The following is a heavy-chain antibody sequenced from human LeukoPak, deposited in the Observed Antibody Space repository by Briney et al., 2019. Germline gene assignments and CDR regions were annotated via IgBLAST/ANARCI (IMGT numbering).Heavy chain of an antibody. Sequence: GGSLRLSCAASGFTFSSYAMSWVRQAPGKGLEWVSAISGSGGSTYYADSVKGRFTISRDNSKNTLYLQMNSLRAEDTAVYYCAKAYFSGSNYYYYGMDVWGQGTTVTVSS. D-gene: IGHD3-10*01. CDR3: AKAYFSGSNYYYYGMDV. V-gene: IGHV3-23*01. CDR2: ISGSGGST. CDR1: GFTFSSYA. J-gene: IGHJ6*02.